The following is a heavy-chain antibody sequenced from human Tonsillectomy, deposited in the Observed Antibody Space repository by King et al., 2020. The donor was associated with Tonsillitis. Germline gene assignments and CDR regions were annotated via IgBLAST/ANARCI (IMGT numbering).Heavy chain of an antibody. CDR3: AILKDEPGYSSGWYFDY. J-gene: IGHJ4*02. CDR1: GYRFTSYW. V-gene: IGHV5-10-1*03. D-gene: IGHD6-19*01. Sequence: QLVQSGAEVKKPGESLRISCKSSGYRFTSYWISWVRQMPGKGLEWMGRIDPSDSYTNYSPSFQGHVTISADKSISTAYLQWSGLKASDTAMYYCAILKDEPGYSSGWYFDYWGQGTLVTVSS. CDR2: IDPSDSYT.